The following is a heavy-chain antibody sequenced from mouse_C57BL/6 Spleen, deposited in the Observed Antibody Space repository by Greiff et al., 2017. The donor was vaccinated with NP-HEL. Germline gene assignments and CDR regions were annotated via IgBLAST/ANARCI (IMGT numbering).Heavy chain of an antibody. CDR2: IYPGDGDT. CDR3: ARYGNYEDYAMDY. J-gene: IGHJ4*01. D-gene: IGHD2-1*01. V-gene: IGHV1-82*01. Sequence: QVQLKESGPELVKPGASVKISCKASGYAFSSSWMNWVKQRPGKGLEWIGRIYPGDGDTNYNGKFKGKATLTADKSSSTAYMQLSSLTSEDSAVYCCARYGNYEDYAMDYWGQGTSVTVSS. CDR1: GYAFSSSW.